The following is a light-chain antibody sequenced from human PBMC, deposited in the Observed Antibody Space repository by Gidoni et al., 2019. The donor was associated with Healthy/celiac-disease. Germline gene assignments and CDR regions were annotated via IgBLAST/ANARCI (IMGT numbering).Light chain of an antibody. V-gene: IGKV3-20*01. J-gene: IGKJ2*01. CDR3: QQFGSSPLMYT. CDR2: GAS. Sequence: EMVVTQSPGTLSLAPGERATLACRASESVSSSYLAWYQQKPGQAPRLLIYGASSRATGLPDRFSGSGSGTDFTLTLSILAPDDFALYYCQQFGSSPLMYTFGQGTKLEIK. CDR1: ESVSSSY.